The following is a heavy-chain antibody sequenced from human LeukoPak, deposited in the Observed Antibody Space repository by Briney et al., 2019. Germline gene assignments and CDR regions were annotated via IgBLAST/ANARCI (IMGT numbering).Heavy chain of an antibody. CDR2: IKQDGSEK. CDR3: ARETGYYRFYFDY. Sequence: PGGSLRLSCAASGFTFSNYWMTWVRQAPGKGLEWVANIKQDGSEKYYVDSVKGRFTISRDNAKNSLYLQMNSLRAEDTAVYYCARETGYYRFYFDYWGQGTLVTVSS. V-gene: IGHV3-7*01. D-gene: IGHD3-9*01. CDR1: GFTFSNYW. J-gene: IGHJ4*02.